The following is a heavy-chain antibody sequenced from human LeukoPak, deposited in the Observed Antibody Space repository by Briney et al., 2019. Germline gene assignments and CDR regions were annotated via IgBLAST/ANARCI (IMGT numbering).Heavy chain of an antibody. J-gene: IGHJ4*02. V-gene: IGHV4-61*02. CDR3: ARSRERVCTNPPCYVDLQAT. D-gene: IGHD2-8*01. Sequence: SETLSLTCTVSGGSISSGSYYWTWIRQPAGKGLEWIGRIYISESANYNSSLESRVTILVDTSKNQFSLKLSSVTAADTAMYYCARSRERVCTNPPCYVDLQATWGQGTLVTVSP. CDR1: GGSISSGSYY. CDR2: IYISESA.